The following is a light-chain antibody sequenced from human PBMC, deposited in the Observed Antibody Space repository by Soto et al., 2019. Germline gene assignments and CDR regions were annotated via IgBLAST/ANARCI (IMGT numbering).Light chain of an antibody. Sequence: GVTQSPGTLSLSPGEKATVSFRARQSVPSSYLAWYQQKPGQAPRLLIYGSSSRATGVPDRFSGSGSGTGSTLTISRVEPEDFAVYYCHQYGTIPWTFGRGTKVDIK. CDR2: GSS. J-gene: IGKJ1*01. CDR1: QSVPSSY. V-gene: IGKV3-20*01. CDR3: HQYGTIPWT.